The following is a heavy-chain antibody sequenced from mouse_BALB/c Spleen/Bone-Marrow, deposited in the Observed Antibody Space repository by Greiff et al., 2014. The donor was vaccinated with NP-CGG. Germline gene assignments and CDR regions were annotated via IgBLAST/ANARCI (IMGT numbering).Heavy chain of an antibody. J-gene: IGHJ4*01. V-gene: IGHV5-17*02. D-gene: IGHD2-14*01. Sequence: EVQLVESGGGLVQPGGSRKLSCAASGFTFSSSGMHWVRQAPEKGLEWVAYISSGSSTIYYADTVKGRFTISRDNPKSTLFLQMTSLRSEDTAMYYCARYYRYDYAMDYWGQGTSVTVSS. CDR2: ISSGSSTI. CDR3: ARYYRYDYAMDY. CDR1: GFTFSSSG.